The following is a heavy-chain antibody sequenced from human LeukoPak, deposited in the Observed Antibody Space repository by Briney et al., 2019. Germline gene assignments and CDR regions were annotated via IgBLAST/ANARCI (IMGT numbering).Heavy chain of an antibody. CDR1: GFTFSNYA. V-gene: IGHV3-30-3*01. D-gene: IGHD3-22*01. CDR3: ARAGYYDSSGYYLSDY. Sequence: GGSLRLSCAASGFTFSNYAVHWVRQAPGKGLEWVAVISYDGSNKYYADSVRGRFTISRDNSKNTLYLQMNSLRAEDTAVYYCARAGYYDSSGYYLSDYWGQGTLVTVSS. CDR2: ISYDGSNK. J-gene: IGHJ4*02.